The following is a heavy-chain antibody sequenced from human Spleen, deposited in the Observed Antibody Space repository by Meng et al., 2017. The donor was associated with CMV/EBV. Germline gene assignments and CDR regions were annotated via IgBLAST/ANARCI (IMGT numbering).Heavy chain of an antibody. Sequence: GGSLRLSCAASGFTVSSNYMSWVRQAPGKGLEWVSVIYSGGSTYYADSVKGRFTIPRDNSKNTLYLQMNSLRAEDTAVYYCAGSRITIFGVVMNYFDYWGQGTLVTVSS. CDR2: IYSGGST. V-gene: IGHV3-66*02. CDR1: GFTVSSNY. J-gene: IGHJ4*02. CDR3: AGSRITIFGVVMNYFDY. D-gene: IGHD3-3*01.